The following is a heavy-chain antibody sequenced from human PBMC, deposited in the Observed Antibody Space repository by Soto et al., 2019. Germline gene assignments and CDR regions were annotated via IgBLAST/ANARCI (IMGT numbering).Heavy chain of an antibody. Sequence: PGGSLRVSCASSGFTFSSYAMSCVRQAPGKGLEWVSAISGSGGSTYYADSVKGRFTISRDNSKDTLYLQMNSLRAEDTAAYYCAKCTTYYDYVWGSYRLYYFDYWGQGTLVTVSS. CDR3: AKCTTYYDYVWGSYRLYYFDY. V-gene: IGHV3-23*01. D-gene: IGHD3-16*02. CDR2: ISGSGGST. J-gene: IGHJ4*02. CDR1: GFTFSSYA.